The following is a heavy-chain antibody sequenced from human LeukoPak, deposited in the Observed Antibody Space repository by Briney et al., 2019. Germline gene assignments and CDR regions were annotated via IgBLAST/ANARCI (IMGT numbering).Heavy chain of an antibody. D-gene: IGHD3-10*01. CDR3: AKDKGSMVRGRILYYMDV. CDR2: ISYDGSNK. V-gene: IGHV3-30*18. Sequence: PGGSLRLSCAASGFTVSSYGIHWVRQAPGKGLEWVAIISYDGSNKKYADSVKGRFTISRDNSKNTLYLQMNSLRAEDTAVYYCAKDKGSMVRGRILYYMDVWGKGTTVTVSS. J-gene: IGHJ6*03. CDR1: GFTVSSYG.